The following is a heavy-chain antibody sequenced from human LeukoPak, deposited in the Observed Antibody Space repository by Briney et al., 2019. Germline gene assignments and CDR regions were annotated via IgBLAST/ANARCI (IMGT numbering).Heavy chain of an antibody. CDR2: IGGSGGST. CDR3: AKEGCTGTNCYINC. J-gene: IGHJ4*02. CDR1: GFTFRDYA. D-gene: IGHD2-2*02. Sequence: GGSLRLSCAASGFTFRDYAMSWVRQTPGKGLEWVSVIGGSGGSTYYADSVKGRFTLSRDDSKNTLYLQMNSLGAEDTAVYHCAKEGCTGTNCYINCWGQGTLVTVSS. V-gene: IGHV3-23*01.